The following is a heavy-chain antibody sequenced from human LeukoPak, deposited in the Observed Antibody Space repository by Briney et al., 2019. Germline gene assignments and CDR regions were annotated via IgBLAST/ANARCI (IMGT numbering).Heavy chain of an antibody. V-gene: IGHV3-23*01. CDR1: GFTFSSYA. D-gene: IGHD6-19*01. CDR2: ISGNDSST. J-gene: IGHJ4*02. Sequence: GGSLRLSCAASGFTFSSYAMNWVRQAPGKGLEWVSAISGNDSSTFYADSVKGRFTISRDNSKNTLYLQMNSLRAEDTAVYYCAKTGGWYPFFDYWGQGTLVTVSS. CDR3: AKTGGWYPFFDY.